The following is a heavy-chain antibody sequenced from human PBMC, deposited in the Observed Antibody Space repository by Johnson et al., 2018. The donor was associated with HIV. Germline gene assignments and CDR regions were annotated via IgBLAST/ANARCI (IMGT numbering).Heavy chain of an antibody. CDR3: ARDGRGEQLVDQGDAFDI. CDR2: INWNGGST. V-gene: IGHV3-20*04. Sequence: EVQLVESGGGLVQPGRSLRLSCAASGFTFDDYGMSWVRQAPGKGLEWVSGINWNGGSTAYGDSVKGRFTISRDNAKNSLYLQMNSLRAEDTALYFCARDGRGEQLVDQGDAFDIWGQGTMVTVSS. J-gene: IGHJ3*02. CDR1: GFTFDDYG. D-gene: IGHD6-6*01.